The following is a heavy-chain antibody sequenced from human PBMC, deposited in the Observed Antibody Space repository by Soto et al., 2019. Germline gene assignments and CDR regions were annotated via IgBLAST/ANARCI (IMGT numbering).Heavy chain of an antibody. CDR2: IYYSGST. J-gene: IGHJ6*02. D-gene: IGHD1-26*01. CDR3: AIREHYYYYGMDV. Sequence: PSETLSLTCTVSGGSISSSSYYWGWIRQPPGKGLEWIGSIYYSGSTYYNPSLKSRITISVDTSKNQNSLKLSSVTAADTAVYYCAIREHYYYYGMDVWGQGTTVTVSS. CDR1: GGSISSSSYY. V-gene: IGHV4-39*01.